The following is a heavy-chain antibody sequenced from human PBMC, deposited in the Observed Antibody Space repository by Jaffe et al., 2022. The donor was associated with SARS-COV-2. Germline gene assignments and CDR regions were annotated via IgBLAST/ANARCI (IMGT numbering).Heavy chain of an antibody. CDR2: IGTAGDT. J-gene: IGHJ6*02. Sequence: EVQLVESGGGLVQPGGSLRLSCAASGFTFSSYDMHWVRQATGKGLEWVSAIGTAGDTYYPGSVKGRFTISRENAKNSLYLQMNSLRAGDTAVYYCARAPKGYNWNDEPNYGMDVWGQGTTVTVSS. CDR3: ARAPKGYNWNDEPNYGMDV. CDR1: GFTFSSYD. D-gene: IGHD1-20*01. V-gene: IGHV3-13*01.